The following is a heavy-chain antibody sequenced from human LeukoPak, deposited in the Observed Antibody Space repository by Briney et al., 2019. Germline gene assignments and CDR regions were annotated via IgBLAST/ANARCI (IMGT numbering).Heavy chain of an antibody. D-gene: IGHD6-19*01. CDR2: VYTSGTT. V-gene: IGHV4-4*07. CDR3: ARSTGWSSDLFDY. J-gene: IGHJ4*02. Sequence: PLETLSLTCTVSGGSISGYYWNWIRQPAGKGLEWIGRVYTSGTTNYSPSLKSRITMSVDTSKNQFSLRLISVTAADTAVYYCARSTGWSSDLFDYWGQGALVTVSS. CDR1: GGSISGYY.